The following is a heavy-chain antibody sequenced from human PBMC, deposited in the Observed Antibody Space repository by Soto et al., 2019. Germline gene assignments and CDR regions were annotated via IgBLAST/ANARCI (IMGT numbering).Heavy chain of an antibody. V-gene: IGHV1-8*01. CDR3: ARERARYGMDV. CDR1: GYTFTSYD. CDR2: MNHNSGNT. J-gene: IGHJ6*02. Sequence: QVQLVQSGAEVKKPGASVKVSCKASGYTFTSYDINWVRQATGQGLEWMGWMNHNSGNTGYAQNFQGRDTMTRNTSVSTEYMELRSLRSENTAVYYWARERARYGMDVWGQGTTVTDSS.